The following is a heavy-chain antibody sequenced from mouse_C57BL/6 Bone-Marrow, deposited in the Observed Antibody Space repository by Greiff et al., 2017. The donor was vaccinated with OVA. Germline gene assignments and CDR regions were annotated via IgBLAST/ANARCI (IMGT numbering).Heavy chain of an antibody. CDR1: GFNIKDYY. J-gene: IGHJ3*01. CDR3: TTGRLRPWFAY. CDR2: IDPGGGDT. V-gene: IGHV14-1*01. Sequence: EVQLQQSGAELVRPGASVKLSCTASGFNIKDYYMHWVKQRPEQGLEWIGRIDPGGGDTEYDPKFQGKATMTADTSSNTAYLQHSSLTSEDTAVYYCTTGRLRPWFAYWGQGTLVTVSA. D-gene: IGHD2-4*01.